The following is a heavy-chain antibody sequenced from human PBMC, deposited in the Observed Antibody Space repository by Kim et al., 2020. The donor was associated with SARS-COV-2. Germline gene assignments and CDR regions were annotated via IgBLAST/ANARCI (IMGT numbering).Heavy chain of an antibody. Sequence: KYYVASVKGRFTISRDNAKNSLYLQRNSLRAEDTAVYYCARGGSGDYFDYWGQGTLVTVSS. CDR2: K. CDR3: ARGGSGDYFDY. J-gene: IGHJ4*02. V-gene: IGHV3-7*03.